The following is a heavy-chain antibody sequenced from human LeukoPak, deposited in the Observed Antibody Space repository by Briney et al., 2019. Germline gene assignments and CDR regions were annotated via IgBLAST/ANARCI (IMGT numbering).Heavy chain of an antibody. CDR2: INHSGST. Sequence: SETLSLTCAVYGGSFSGYYWSWIRQPPGKGLEWIGEINHSGSTNYNPSLKSRVTISVDTSKNQFSLKLSSVTAADTAVYYCARGWSDTAMVRDYFDYWGQGILVTVSS. J-gene: IGHJ4*02. CDR1: GGSFSGYY. V-gene: IGHV4-34*01. CDR3: ARGWSDTAMVRDYFDY. D-gene: IGHD5-18*01.